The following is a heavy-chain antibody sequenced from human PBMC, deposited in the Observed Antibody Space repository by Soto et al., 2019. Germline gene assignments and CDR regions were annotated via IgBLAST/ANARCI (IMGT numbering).Heavy chain of an antibody. CDR1: GSTFTTSY. CDR2: MNPSGGST. V-gene: IGHV1-46*03. Sequence: ASVKVSCRASGSTFTTSYMHWVRQAPGQGLEWMGIMNPSGGSTTYAQKFQGRVIMTRDTSTSTVYMELSSLRSEDTAVYYCARDTIYYNSTDYSFDYWGQGTLVTVSS. D-gene: IGHD3-22*01. CDR3: ARDTIYYNSTDYSFDY. J-gene: IGHJ4*02.